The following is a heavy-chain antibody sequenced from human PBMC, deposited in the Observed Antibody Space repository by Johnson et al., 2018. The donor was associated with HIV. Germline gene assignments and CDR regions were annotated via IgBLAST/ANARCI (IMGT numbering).Heavy chain of an antibody. D-gene: IGHD6-6*01. V-gene: IGHV3-30*02. CDR2: IRYDGSNK. CDR3: ARVEQLGAFDI. CDR1: GFTFSSYG. Sequence: QVQLVESGGGVVQPGGSLRLSCAASGFTFSSYGMHWVRQAPGKGLEWVAFIRYDGSNKYYADSVKGRFTISRDNSKNTLYLQMNSLRAEDTAVYFCARVEQLGAFDIWGQGTMVTVSS. J-gene: IGHJ3*02.